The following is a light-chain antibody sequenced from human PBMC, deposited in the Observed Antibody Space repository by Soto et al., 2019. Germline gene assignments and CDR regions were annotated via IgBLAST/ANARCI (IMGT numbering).Light chain of an antibody. CDR2: GAS. Sequence: EIVMTQSPATPPVSPGERATFSCSASQSVSSNLAWYQQKPGQAPRLLIYGASTRATGIPARFSGRGSGTEFTLTINSLQSEDFAVYYCQQYNNWPRTVGQGTKVDIK. V-gene: IGKV3-15*01. CDR1: QSVSSN. J-gene: IGKJ1*01. CDR3: QQYNNWPRT.